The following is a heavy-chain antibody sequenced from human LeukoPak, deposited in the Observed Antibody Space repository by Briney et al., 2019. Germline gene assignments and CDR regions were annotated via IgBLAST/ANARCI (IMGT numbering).Heavy chain of an antibody. V-gene: IGHV1-69*04. Sequence: GASVKVSCKASGGTFSSYAISWVRQAPGQGLEWMGRIIPILGIANYAQKFQGRVTITADKSTSTAYMELSSLRSEDTAVYYCARDPGGYGDYVLPFDYWGQGTLVTVSS. D-gene: IGHD4-17*01. CDR2: IIPILGIA. CDR1: GGTFSSYA. CDR3: ARDPGGYGDYVLPFDY. J-gene: IGHJ4*02.